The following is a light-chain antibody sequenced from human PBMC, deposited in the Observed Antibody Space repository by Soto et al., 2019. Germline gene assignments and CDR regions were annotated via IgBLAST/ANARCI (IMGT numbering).Light chain of an antibody. CDR3: QQYRSWPRT. CDR2: GAS. CDR1: QSVDIN. V-gene: IGKV3-15*01. Sequence: EIVLTQSPATLSVSPWERVNLFCRASQSVDINLAWYQQKPGQAPRLLIYGASTRATDMSGTFSGRGSGTEFTLTISNVRPEDFAVYYCQQYRSWPRTFGQGTKVDIK. J-gene: IGKJ1*01.